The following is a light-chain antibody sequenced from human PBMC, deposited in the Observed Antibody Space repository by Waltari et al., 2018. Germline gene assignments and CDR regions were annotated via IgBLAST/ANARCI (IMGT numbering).Light chain of an antibody. CDR3: QQYGRSWNT. CDR2: GSS. CDR1: QSVSSNY. J-gene: IGKJ2*01. V-gene: IGKV3-20*01. Sequence: EIVLTQSPGTLSLSPGERATLSCRASQSVSSNYLAWYQQRPGQAPRLLIHGSSSMATGIPDRFSGSGSGTDFTLTISRLEPEDFAVYYCQQYGRSWNTFGQGTKLEIK.